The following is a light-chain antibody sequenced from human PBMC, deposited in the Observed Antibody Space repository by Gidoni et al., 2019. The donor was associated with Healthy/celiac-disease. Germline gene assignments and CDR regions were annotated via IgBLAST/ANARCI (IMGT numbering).Light chain of an antibody. CDR3: QQYDNLPLT. V-gene: IGKV1-33*01. CDR2: DAS. J-gene: IGKJ3*01. CDR1: QDISNY. Sequence: DSQMTQSPSSLSASVVDRVTITCQASQDISNYLNWYQQKPGKAPKLLIYDASNLETGVPSRFSGSGSGTAFTFTISSLQPEDIATSYCQQYDNLPLTFGPGTKVDIK.